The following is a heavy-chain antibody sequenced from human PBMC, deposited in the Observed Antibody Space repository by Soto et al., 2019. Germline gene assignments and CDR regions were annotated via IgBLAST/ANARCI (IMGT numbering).Heavy chain of an antibody. CDR1: GGTFSSYT. D-gene: IGHD2-15*01. CDR2: IIPILGIA. CDR3: ARTPWGYCSGGSCLTFDY. Sequence: SVKVSCKASGGTFSSYTISWVRQAPGQGLEWMGRIIPILGIANYAQKFQGRVAITADKSTSTAYMELSSLRSEDTAVYYCARTPWGYCSGGSCLTFDYWGLGTLVTVSS. V-gene: IGHV1-69*02. J-gene: IGHJ4*02.